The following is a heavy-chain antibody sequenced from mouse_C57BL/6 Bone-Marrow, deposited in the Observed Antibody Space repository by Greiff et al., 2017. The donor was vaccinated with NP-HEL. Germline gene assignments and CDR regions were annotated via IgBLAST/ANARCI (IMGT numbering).Heavy chain of an antibody. J-gene: IGHJ2*01. V-gene: IGHV6-3*01. CDR2: IRLKSDNYAT. CDR1: GFTFSNYW. D-gene: IGHD1-1*01. Sequence: EVKLMESGGGLVQPGGSMKLSCVASGFTFSNYWMNWVRQSPEKGLEWVAQIRLKSDNYATHYAESVKGRFTISRDDSKSSVYLQMNNLRAEDTGIYYCTGQSHHYYGSSYGGYWGQGTTLTVSS. CDR3: TGQSHHYYGSSYGGY.